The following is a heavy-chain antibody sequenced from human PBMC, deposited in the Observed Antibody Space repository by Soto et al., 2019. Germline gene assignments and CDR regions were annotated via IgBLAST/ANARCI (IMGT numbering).Heavy chain of an antibody. V-gene: IGHV1-46*01. Sequence: ASVKVSCKASGYTFTSYYMHWVRQAPGQGLEWMGIINPSGGSTSYAQKFQGRVTMTRDTSTSTVYMELSSLRSEDTALYYCARGVRFLEWLPNWFDPWGQGTLVTVSS. CDR2: INPSGGST. CDR3: ARGVRFLEWLPNWFDP. D-gene: IGHD3-3*01. J-gene: IGHJ5*02. CDR1: GYTFTSYY.